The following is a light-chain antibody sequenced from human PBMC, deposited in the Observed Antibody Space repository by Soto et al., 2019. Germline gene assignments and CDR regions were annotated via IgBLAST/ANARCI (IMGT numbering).Light chain of an antibody. J-gene: IGLJ2*01. CDR3: AAWDASLNGVE. Sequence: QSVLTQPPAASVTPGQRVTISCSGSSSNIGSSTVNWYQHLPGTAPKLLIYSNNARSSGVPDRFSGSMSGTSASLAISGLQSEDEADYYCAAWDASLNGVEFGGGTKLTVL. V-gene: IGLV1-44*01. CDR2: SNN. CDR1: SSNIGSST.